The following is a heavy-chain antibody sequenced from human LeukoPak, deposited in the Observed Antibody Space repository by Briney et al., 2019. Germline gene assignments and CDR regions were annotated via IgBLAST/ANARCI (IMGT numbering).Heavy chain of an antibody. CDR1: GVSISSYY. V-gene: IGHV4-59*01. Sequence: SETLSLTCTVSGVSISSYYWIWIRQPPGKGLEWIGYIYYTGSTNYNPSLKSRVTMLVDTSKNQFSLKLSSVTAADTAVYYCARFPPSADSYEYYFDYWGQGTLVTVSS. CDR2: IYYTGST. D-gene: IGHD5-18*01. CDR3: ARFPPSADSYEYYFDY. J-gene: IGHJ4*02.